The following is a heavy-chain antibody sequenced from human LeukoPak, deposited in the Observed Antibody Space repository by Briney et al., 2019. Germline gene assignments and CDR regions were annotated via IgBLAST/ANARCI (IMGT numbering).Heavy chain of an antibody. V-gene: IGHV3-11*01. J-gene: IGHJ5*02. CDR2: ISGIGITI. Sequence: GGSLRLSCAASGFTFSDYHMSWIRLAPGKGLEWVSYISGIGITISYADSVKGRFTISRDNANNSLFLQMNSLRAEDTAVYYCARDSTNSNWFDPWGQGTLVTVSS. CDR1: GFTFSDYH. D-gene: IGHD2-8*01. CDR3: ARDSTNSNWFDP.